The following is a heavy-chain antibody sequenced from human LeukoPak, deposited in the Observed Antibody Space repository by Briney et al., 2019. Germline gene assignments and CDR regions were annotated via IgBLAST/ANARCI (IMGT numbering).Heavy chain of an antibody. V-gene: IGHV4-61*09. CDR3: ARDAKYYYGSRTYFFFEY. CDR2: IYTTGTT. CDR1: GGSISSGSYY. J-gene: IGHJ4*02. D-gene: IGHD3-10*01. Sequence: SETLSLTCTVSGGSISSGSYYWSWIRQPAGKGLEWIGHIYTTGTTNYNPSLKSRVTMSIDTSKNQFSLKLSSVTAADTAVYYCARDAKYYYGSRTYFFFEYWGQGTLLTVSS.